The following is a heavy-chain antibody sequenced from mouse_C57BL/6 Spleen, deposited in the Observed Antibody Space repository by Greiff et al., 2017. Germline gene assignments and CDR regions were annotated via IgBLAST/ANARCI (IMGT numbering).Heavy chain of an antibody. Sequence: EVHLVESGGGLVQPGGSLSLSCAASGFTFTDYYMSWVRQPPGKALEWLGFISNKANGYTTEYSASVKGRFTISRDNTQSILYLQMNALRAEDSATYYCARGNPFDYWGQGTTLTVSS. J-gene: IGHJ2*01. D-gene: IGHD2-1*01. CDR3: ARGNPFDY. CDR1: GFTFTDYY. CDR2: ISNKANGYTT. V-gene: IGHV7-3*01.